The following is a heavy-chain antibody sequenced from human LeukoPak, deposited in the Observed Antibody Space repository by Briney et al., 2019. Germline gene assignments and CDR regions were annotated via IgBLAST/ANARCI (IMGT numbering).Heavy chain of an antibody. CDR2: IKHDGSLR. Sequence: GGSLRLSCAASGITFNSHWMTWVRQAPGRGLEWVANIKHDGSLRNYVDSGNGRFTISRDNAKNSMYMQMNSLRAEDTAVYYCARDQDYHISDSWYDAFDVWGRGTMVTVSP. D-gene: IGHD3/OR15-3a*01. CDR1: GITFNSHW. CDR3: ARDQDYHISDSWYDAFDV. J-gene: IGHJ3*01. V-gene: IGHV3-7*01.